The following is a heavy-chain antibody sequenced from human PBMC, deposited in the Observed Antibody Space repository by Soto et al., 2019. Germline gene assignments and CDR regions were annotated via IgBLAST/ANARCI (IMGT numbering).Heavy chain of an antibody. V-gene: IGHV4-59*01. D-gene: IGHD7-27*01. CDR2: IYYNGNT. J-gene: IGHJ4*02. CDR1: GGSISSYY. CDR3: TRANWYSEY. Sequence: SETLSLTCTVPGGSISSYYWSWIRQPPGKRLEWIGYIYYNGNTNYNPSLKSRVTMSVDTSKNQISLKLSSVTAADTAVYYCTRANWYSEYWGQGTLVTVSS.